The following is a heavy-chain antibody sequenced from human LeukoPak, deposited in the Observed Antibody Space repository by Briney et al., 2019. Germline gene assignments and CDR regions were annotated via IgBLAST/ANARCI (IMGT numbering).Heavy chain of an antibody. Sequence: PGGSLRLSCAASGFTFSNAWMSWVRQVPGKGLEWVGRIQRKIDGGTTDYAAPVKGRFTISRDDSKNTLYLQLNSLKTEDTAVYYCTTEREGGPDYWGQGTLVTVSS. V-gene: IGHV3-15*01. CDR2: IQRKIDGGTT. CDR3: TTEREGGPDY. J-gene: IGHJ4*02. CDR1: GFTFSNAW. D-gene: IGHD3-16*01.